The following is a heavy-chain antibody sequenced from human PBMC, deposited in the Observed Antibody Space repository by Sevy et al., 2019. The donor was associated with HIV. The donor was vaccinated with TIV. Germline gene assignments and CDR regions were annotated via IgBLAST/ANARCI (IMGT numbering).Heavy chain of an antibody. J-gene: IGHJ4*02. V-gene: IGHV3-23*01. D-gene: IGHD1-26*01. CDR2: ISGFGDYK. CDR3: ARGSRGTFGS. CDR1: GFTFSNFV. Sequence: GSLRLSCAASGFTFSNFVMGWVRQAPGKGLDWISVISGFGDYKYYADSVKGRFTTSRDNAKNILYLQMNNLRAEDTAVYYCARGSRGTFGSWGQGTLITVSS.